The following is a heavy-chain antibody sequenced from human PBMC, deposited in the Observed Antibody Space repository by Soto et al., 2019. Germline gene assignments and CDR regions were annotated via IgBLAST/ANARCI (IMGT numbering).Heavy chain of an antibody. J-gene: IGHJ4*02. CDR1: GGSISSGDYY. V-gene: IGHV4-30-4*01. CDR3: ARSAIVVVTAFYFDY. CDR2: IYYSGST. D-gene: IGHD3-22*01. Sequence: QVQLQESGPGLVKPSQTLSLTCTVSGGSISSGDYYWRWIRQPPGKGLEWIGYIYYSGSTYYNPSLQSRVTISVDTSKNQFSLKLSSVTAADTAVYYCARSAIVVVTAFYFDYWGQGTLVTVSS.